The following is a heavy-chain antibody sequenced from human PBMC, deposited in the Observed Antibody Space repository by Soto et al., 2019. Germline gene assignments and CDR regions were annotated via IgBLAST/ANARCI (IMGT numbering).Heavy chain of an antibody. CDR1: GFTFSSYG. CDR3: AREWIGDGITGTHGEPEIDY. V-gene: IGHV3-33*01. Sequence: GGSLRLSCAASGFTFSSYGMHWVRQAPGKGLEWVAVIWYDGSNKYYADSVKGRFTISRDNSKNTLYLQMNSLRAEDTAVYYCAREWIGDGITGTHGEPEIDYWGQGTLVTVSS. D-gene: IGHD1-20*01. J-gene: IGHJ4*02. CDR2: IWYDGSNK.